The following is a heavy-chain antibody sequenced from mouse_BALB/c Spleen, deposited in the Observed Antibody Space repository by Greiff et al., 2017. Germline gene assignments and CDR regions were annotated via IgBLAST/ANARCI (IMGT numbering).Heavy chain of an antibody. Sequence: EVKLMESGGGLVKPGGSLKLSCAASGFTFSDYYMYWVRQTPEKRLEWVATISDGGSYTYYPDSVKGRFTISRDNAKNNLYLQMSSLKSEDTAMYYCARGGPSPMDYWGQGTSVTVSS. D-gene: IGHD5-1*01. CDR1: GFTFSDYY. J-gene: IGHJ4*01. CDR2: ISDGGSYT. CDR3: ARGGPSPMDY. V-gene: IGHV5-4*02.